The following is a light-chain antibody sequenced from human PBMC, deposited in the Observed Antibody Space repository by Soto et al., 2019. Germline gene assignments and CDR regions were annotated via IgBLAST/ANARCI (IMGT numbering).Light chain of an antibody. CDR1: RSFASSY. CDR3: QHYASSPPYT. CDR2: AAS. V-gene: IGKV3-20*01. J-gene: IGKJ2*01. Sequence: EIVLTQSPVTLSLSPGERATLSCRASRSFASSYLGWYQQKPGQAPRLLIYAASTRATGIPDRFSGSGSATDFTLTISRLEPEDSAMYYCQHYASSPPYTFGQGTKLEIK.